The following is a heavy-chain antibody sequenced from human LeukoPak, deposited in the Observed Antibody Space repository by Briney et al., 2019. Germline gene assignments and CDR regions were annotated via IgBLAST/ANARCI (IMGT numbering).Heavy chain of an antibody. CDR2: ISGSGGST. CDR1: GFTFSSYA. J-gene: IGHJ2*01. Sequence: PGGSLRLSCAASGFTFSSYAMSWVRQAPGKGLEWLSGISGSGGSTYYADSVKGRFTISRDNSKNTEYLQMNSLRAEDTAVYYCAKDIVVVPAPVGYFDLWGRGTLVTVSS. D-gene: IGHD2-2*01. V-gene: IGHV3-23*01. CDR3: AKDIVVVPAPVGYFDL.